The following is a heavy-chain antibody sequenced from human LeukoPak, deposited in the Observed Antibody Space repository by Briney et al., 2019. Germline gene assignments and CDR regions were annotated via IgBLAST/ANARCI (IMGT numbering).Heavy chain of an antibody. V-gene: IGHV3-21*04. CDR1: GFTFSSYT. CDR2: TTSSSSYI. CDR3: ARVSGYYNWFDP. Sequence: GGSLRLSCAVSGFTFSSYTMNWVRQAPGKGLEWVSSTTSSSSYIYYVDSVKGRFTISRDNAKNSLYLQMNSLRAEDTAVYYCARVSGYYNWFDPWGQGTLVTVSS. J-gene: IGHJ5*02. D-gene: IGHD3-3*01.